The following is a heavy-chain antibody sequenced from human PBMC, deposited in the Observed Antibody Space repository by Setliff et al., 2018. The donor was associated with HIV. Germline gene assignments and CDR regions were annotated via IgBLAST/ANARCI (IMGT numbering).Heavy chain of an antibody. Sequence: LRLSCAASGFTFDYYTMYWVRQAPGKGLEWVSLISWDGVDTYYADSVKGRFTISRDNAMNSLYLQMSSLRVEDTAVYYCVRDLMWAFDIWGQGTMVTVSS. CDR2: ISWDGVDT. J-gene: IGHJ3*02. CDR1: GFTFDYYT. D-gene: IGHD2-21*01. V-gene: IGHV3-43*01. CDR3: VRDLMWAFDI.